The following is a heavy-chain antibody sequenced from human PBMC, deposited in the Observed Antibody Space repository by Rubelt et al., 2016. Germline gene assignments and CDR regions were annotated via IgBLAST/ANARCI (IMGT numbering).Heavy chain of an antibody. CDR1: GGSISSGGYY. D-gene: IGHD3-22*01. J-gene: IGHJ4*02. V-gene: IGHV4-31*03. CDR2: IYYSGST. CDR3: ARDSSGYYYFDY. Sequence: QVQLQESGPGLVKPSETLSLTCTVSGGSISSGGYYWSWIRQHPGKGLEWIGYIYYSGSTYYNPSLKCGVNISVDTPRNQLSRKLSSVTAADTAVYYCARDSSGYYYFDYWGQGTLVTVSS.